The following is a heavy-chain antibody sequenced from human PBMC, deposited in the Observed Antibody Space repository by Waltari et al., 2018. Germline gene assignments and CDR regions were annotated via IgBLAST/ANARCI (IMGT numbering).Heavy chain of an antibody. Sequence: QVQLVQSGAEVKKPGASVKVSCKASGYTFTSYDINWVRQATGQGLEWMGWMNPNSGNTGYAQKFQGRVTMTRNTSISTAYMELSSLRSEDTAVYYCASWGVDNWNNERDWFDPWGQGTLVTVSS. CDR1: GYTFTSYD. V-gene: IGHV1-8*01. D-gene: IGHD1-20*01. CDR3: ASWGVDNWNNERDWFDP. J-gene: IGHJ5*02. CDR2: MNPNSGNT.